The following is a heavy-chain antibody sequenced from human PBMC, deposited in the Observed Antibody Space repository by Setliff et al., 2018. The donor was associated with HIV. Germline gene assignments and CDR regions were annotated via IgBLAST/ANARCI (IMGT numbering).Heavy chain of an antibody. Sequence: GESLKISCAASGFTFSSYAMSWVRQAPGKGLEWVSAISGSGGSTYHADSVKGRFTISRDNSKNTLYLQMNSLRAEDTAVYYCAKDPRAAVATICDYWGQGTLVTVSS. CDR3: AKDPRAAVATICDY. J-gene: IGHJ4*02. CDR1: GFTFSSYA. CDR2: ISGSGGST. V-gene: IGHV3-23*01. D-gene: IGHD5-12*01.